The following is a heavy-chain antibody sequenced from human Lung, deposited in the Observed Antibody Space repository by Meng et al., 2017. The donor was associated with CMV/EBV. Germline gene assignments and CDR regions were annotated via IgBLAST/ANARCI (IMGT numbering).Heavy chain of an antibody. CDR3: AREFFGGDNWYGAFET. V-gene: IGHV3-7*01. Sequence: GESLKISCPVSGFTFSSYSMSWVRQAPGKGLEWVASIKQHGSDQYYVDSVKGRFTISRDNAKNSLHLQMNSLRAEDTAVYYCAREFFGGDNWYGAFETWGQGTMVTVSS. CDR1: GFTFSSYS. CDR2: IKQHGSDQ. D-gene: IGHD4-23*01. J-gene: IGHJ3*02.